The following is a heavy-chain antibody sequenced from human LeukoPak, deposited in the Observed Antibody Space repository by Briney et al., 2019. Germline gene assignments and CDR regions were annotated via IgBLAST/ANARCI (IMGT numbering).Heavy chain of an antibody. J-gene: IGHJ4*02. V-gene: IGHV1-2*02. CDR1: GYTFTDYY. CDR2: INPDSGAT. D-gene: IGHD1-1*01. Sequence: ASVKVSCKASGYTFTDYYVNWVRQAPGQGLEWMGWINPDSGATNYAQKFQDRVTMTRDTSISTAYMELSSLTSDDTAVSYSAAPPPGDYWGQGTLVTVSS. CDR3: AAPPPGDY.